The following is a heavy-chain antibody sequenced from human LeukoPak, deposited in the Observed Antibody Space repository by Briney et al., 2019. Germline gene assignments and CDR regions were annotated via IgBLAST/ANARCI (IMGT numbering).Heavy chain of an antibody. CDR2: IYYSGST. J-gene: IGHJ4*02. V-gene: IGHV4-39*01. D-gene: IGHD3-16*01. Sequence: SETLSLTCTVSGGSISSSSYYWGWIRQPPGKGLEWIGSIYYSGSTYYNPSLKSRVTISADTSKNQFSLKLSSVTAADTAVYYCARQLGEYFDYWGQGTLVTVSS. CDR3: ARQLGEYFDY. CDR1: GGSISSSSYY.